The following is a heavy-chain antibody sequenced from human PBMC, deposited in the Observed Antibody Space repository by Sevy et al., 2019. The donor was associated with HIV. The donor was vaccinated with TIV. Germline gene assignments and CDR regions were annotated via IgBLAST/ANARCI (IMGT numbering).Heavy chain of an antibody. CDR3: AKAGVRVGGTFDLFYFDY. Sequence: GGSLRLSCAASGFTFSTYAMSWVRQAPGKWLEWVSGISGSGVTTYYADSVKGRYTISRDNSKNTRYLQMNSLTAEDTAVYYCAKAGVRVGGTFDLFYFDYWGQGTLVTVSS. CDR1: GFTFSTYA. V-gene: IGHV3-23*01. J-gene: IGHJ4*02. CDR2: ISGSGVTT. D-gene: IGHD6-19*01.